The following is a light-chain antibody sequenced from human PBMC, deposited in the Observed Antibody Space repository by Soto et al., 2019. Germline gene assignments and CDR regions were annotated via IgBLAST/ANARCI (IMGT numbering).Light chain of an antibody. Sequence: QSVLTQPASVSGSPGQSITISCTGTSSDVGGYTYVSWYQQHPGKAPKLMIYDVTNRPSGVSNRFSGSKSGNTASLTISGLQAEDEADYYCSSYTSSSILLFGGGTQLTVL. V-gene: IGLV2-14*01. CDR2: DVT. J-gene: IGLJ2*01. CDR3: SSYTSSSILL. CDR1: SSDVGGYTY.